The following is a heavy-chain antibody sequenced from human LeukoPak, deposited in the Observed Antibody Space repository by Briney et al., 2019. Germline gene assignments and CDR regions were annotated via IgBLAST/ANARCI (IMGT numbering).Heavy chain of an antibody. Sequence: GASVKVSCKASGYTFTSYGISWVRQAPGQGLEWMGWISAYNDNTNYAQKLQGRVTMTTDTSTSTAYMELESLTSDDTAVYYCARVPTTVTTFYAFDIWGQGTMVTVSS. CDR2: ISAYNDNT. CDR1: GYTFTSYG. D-gene: IGHD4-17*01. J-gene: IGHJ3*02. CDR3: ARVPTTVTTFYAFDI. V-gene: IGHV1-18*01.